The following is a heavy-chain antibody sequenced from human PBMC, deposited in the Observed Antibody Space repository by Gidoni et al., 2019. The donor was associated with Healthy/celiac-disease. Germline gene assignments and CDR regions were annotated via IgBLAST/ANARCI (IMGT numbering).Heavy chain of an antibody. D-gene: IGHD2-15*01. CDR2: INHSGST. Sequence: QVPLQQWDAGLLKPSAPLSLTCAVYGGSFSGYYWSWIRQPPGKGLEWIGEINHSGSTNYNPSLKRRVTISVDTSKNQFSLKLSSVTAADTAVYYCARGRYCSGGSCYPGPLYYFDYWGQGTLVTVSS. V-gene: IGHV4-34*01. CDR1: GGSFSGYY. J-gene: IGHJ4*02. CDR3: ARGRYCSGGSCYPGPLYYFDY.